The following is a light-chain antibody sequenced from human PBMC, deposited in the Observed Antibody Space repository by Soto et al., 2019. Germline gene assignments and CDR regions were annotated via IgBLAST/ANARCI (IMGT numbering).Light chain of an antibody. CDR1: SDYTTYA. J-gene: IGLJ3*02. CDR2: INYDGTH. Sequence: QPVLTQSPSASGSLGASVKLTCTLSSDYTTYAIAWHQQQSAKGPRFLMKINYDGTHSKGDGFFDRFSGSSSGAERHLTISSLQSEDEADYYCQSLGTGIQVFGGGTRLTVL. CDR3: QSLGTGIQV. V-gene: IGLV4-69*01.